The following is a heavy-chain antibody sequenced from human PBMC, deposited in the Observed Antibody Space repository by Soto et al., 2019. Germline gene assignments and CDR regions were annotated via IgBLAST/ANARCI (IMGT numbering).Heavy chain of an antibody. CDR2: IIPILGIA. V-gene: IGHV1-69*08. D-gene: IGHD5-12*01. CDR3: ARDLVATRWGFDY. J-gene: IGHJ4*02. Sequence: QVQLVQSGAEVKKPGSSVKVSCKASGGTFSSYTISWVRQAPGQGLEWMGRIIPILGIANYAQKFQGRVTXTXDXXTSTAYMELSSLRSEDTAVYYCARDLVATRWGFDYWGQGTLVTVSS. CDR1: GGTFSSYT.